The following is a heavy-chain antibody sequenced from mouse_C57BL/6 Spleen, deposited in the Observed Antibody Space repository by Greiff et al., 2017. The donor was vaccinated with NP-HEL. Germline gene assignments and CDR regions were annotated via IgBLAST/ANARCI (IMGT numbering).Heavy chain of an antibody. CDR2: ISSGGSYT. Sequence: EVKLVESGGDLVKPGGSLKLSCAASGFTFSSYGMSWVRQTPDKRLEWVATISSGGSYTYYPDSVKGRFTISRDNAKNTLYLQMSSLKSEDTAMYYCARHAGDYDHFDYGGQGTTLTVSS. CDR1: GFTFSSYG. J-gene: IGHJ2*01. V-gene: IGHV5-6*01. D-gene: IGHD2-4*01. CDR3: ARHAGDYDHFDY.